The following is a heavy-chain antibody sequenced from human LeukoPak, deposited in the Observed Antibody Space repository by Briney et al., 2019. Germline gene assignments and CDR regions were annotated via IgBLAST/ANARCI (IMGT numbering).Heavy chain of an antibody. J-gene: IGHJ4*02. CDR2: ISGSGGNT. D-gene: IGHD4/OR15-4a*01. CDR3: AKDYGGLYYFDF. Sequence: GASLTLSYAASGFTFSSYAISSVRQAPGKWMEWDSAISGSGGNTYYADSVKGRFTLSRENSKNTLYLQRNSLRAEDTAVYYCAKDYGGLYYFDFWGQGTLGTVSS. V-gene: IGHV3-23*01. CDR1: GFTFSSYA.